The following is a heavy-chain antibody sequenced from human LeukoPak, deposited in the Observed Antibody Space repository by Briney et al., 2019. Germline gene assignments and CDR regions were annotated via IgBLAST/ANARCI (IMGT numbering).Heavy chain of an antibody. J-gene: IGHJ4*02. D-gene: IGHD3-22*01. V-gene: IGHV1-3*01. CDR1: GYTFTSYA. CDR2: INAGNGNT. CDR3: ARGRVYYDSSGYYQRPLYYFDY. Sequence: GASVNVSFKASGYTFTSYAMHWVRQAPGQRLEWMGWINAGNGNTKYSQKFQGRVTITRDTSASTAYMELSSLRSEDTAVYYCARGRVYYDSSGYYQRPLYYFDYWGQGTLVTVSS.